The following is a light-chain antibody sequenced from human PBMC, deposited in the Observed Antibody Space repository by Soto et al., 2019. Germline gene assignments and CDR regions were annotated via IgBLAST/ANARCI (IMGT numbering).Light chain of an antibody. CDR1: QSLLHSSDNRNY. CDR3: QQYYSTPWT. CDR2: WAS. V-gene: IGKV4-1*01. Sequence: EIVMAQFPETLAVSVGERATIKWRSSQSLLHSSDNRNYLTWYQQKPGQPPKLLIYWASTRQSGVPDRFSGSGSGTDFTLTINSLQAEDVAVYYCQQYYSTPWTFGQGTKVDIK. J-gene: IGKJ1*01.